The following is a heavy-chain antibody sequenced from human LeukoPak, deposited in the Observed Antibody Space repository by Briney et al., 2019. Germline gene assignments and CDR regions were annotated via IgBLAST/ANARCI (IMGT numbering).Heavy chain of an antibody. CDR2: INPNSGGT. J-gene: IGHJ4*02. Sequence: GASVKVSCKASGYTFTGYYMHWVRQAPGQGLEWMGWINPNSGGTNYAQKFQGRLAMTRDTSTSTAYMELGSLTSEDTALYYCARGRVRFGEFSDAFDSWGQGTLITVSS. CDR1: GYTFTGYY. D-gene: IGHD3-10*01. CDR3: ARGRVRFGEFSDAFDS. V-gene: IGHV1-2*02.